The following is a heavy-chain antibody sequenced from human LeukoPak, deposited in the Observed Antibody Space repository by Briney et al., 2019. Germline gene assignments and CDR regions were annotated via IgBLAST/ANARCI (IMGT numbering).Heavy chain of an antibody. V-gene: IGHV3-66*01. Sequence: GGSLRLSCAASGFTVSSSYMTWVRQAPGKGLEWVSVIYGGGSTYYADSVKGRFTISRDNSKNTLYLQMNSLRVEDTAVYYCARWASRMDVWGQGTTVTVSS. D-gene: IGHD1-26*01. CDR1: GFTVSSSY. CDR2: IYGGGST. CDR3: ARWASRMDV. J-gene: IGHJ6*02.